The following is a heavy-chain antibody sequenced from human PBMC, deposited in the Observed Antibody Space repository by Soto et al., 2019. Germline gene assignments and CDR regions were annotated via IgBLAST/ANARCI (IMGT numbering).Heavy chain of an antibody. V-gene: IGHV4-39*01. CDR2: IYYNGKT. J-gene: IGHJ4*01. CDR1: GGPININKNS. Sequence: AGTLSLTCSVSGGPININKNSWVWMRPPPGKVLEWIGMIYYNGKTYYSESLKSRVTIAGVPSKIQTFRKVTTVTASGRAVNYSARSGSRGHAKDGIEDWGPGTPVTVT. CDR3: ARSGSRGHAKDGIED. D-gene: IGHD3-10*01.